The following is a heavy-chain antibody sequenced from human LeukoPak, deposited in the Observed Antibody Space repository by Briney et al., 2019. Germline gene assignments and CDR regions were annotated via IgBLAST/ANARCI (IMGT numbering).Heavy chain of an antibody. CDR3: ARNRGGYSYGLPAPSDFDY. D-gene: IGHD5-18*01. CDR2: ISTSSTAI. Sequence: GGSLRLSCAASVFTFSNYNMNWVRQAPGKGLEWVSYISTSSTAIYYADSVKGRFTISRDNAKNSLYLQMNSLRAEDTAVYYCARNRGGYSYGLPAPSDFDYWGQGVLVTVSS. V-gene: IGHV3-48*01. J-gene: IGHJ4*02. CDR1: VFTFSNYN.